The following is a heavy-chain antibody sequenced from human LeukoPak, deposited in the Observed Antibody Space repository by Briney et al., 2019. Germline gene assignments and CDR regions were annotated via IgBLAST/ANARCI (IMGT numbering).Heavy chain of an antibody. Sequence: SQTLSLTCAISGDSVSSNSATWNWIRQSPSRGLEWLGRTYYRSKWYNDYAVSVKSRVSIKPGTSKNQFSLQLSSVTPEDTAMYFCARDPPAAGQTLNAFDIWGQGTMVTVSS. CDR3: ARDPPAAGQTLNAFDI. CDR1: GDSVSSNSAT. J-gene: IGHJ3*02. D-gene: IGHD2-15*01. V-gene: IGHV6-1*01. CDR2: TYYRSKWYN.